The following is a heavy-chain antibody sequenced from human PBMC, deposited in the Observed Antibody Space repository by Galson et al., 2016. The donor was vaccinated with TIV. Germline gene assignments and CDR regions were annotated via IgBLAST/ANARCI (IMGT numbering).Heavy chain of an antibody. D-gene: IGHD2-21*02. CDR3: ARDLDSAVTGPFDY. V-gene: IGHV1-2*02. Sequence: SVKVSCKASGYIFSGYYLHWVRLAPGQGPEWMGWINANSGDTNFAQKFQDRVTMTRDTAISTAYMELSRLRSDDTAIYYCARDLDSAVTGPFDYWGQGTPVTVSS. J-gene: IGHJ4*02. CDR2: INANSGDT. CDR1: GYIFSGYY.